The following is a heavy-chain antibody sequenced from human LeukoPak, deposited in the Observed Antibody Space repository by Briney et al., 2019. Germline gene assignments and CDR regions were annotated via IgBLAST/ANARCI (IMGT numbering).Heavy chain of an antibody. J-gene: IGHJ5*02. V-gene: IGHV4-39*01. D-gene: IGHD2-2*01. CDR1: GGSISSSSYS. CDR2: IYYSGST. CDR3: ARCPIPAAISSFTDWFDP. Sequence: SETLSLTCTVSGGSISSSSYSWGWIRQPPGKGLEWIGSIYYSGSTYYNPSLKSRVTISVDTSKNQFSLKLSSVTAADTAVYYCARCPIPAAISSFTDWFDPWGQGTLVTVSS.